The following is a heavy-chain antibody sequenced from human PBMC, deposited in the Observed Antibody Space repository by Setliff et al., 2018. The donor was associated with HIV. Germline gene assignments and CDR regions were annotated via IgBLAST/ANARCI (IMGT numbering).Heavy chain of an antibody. CDR3: ARAASYYDSSGYWAPPKYFDY. CDR1: GGSVSRSDYY. D-gene: IGHD3-22*01. CDR2: VHISGSV. V-gene: IGHV4-61*02. J-gene: IGHJ4*02. Sequence: NPSETLSLTCTVSGGSVSRSDYYWSWIRQPAGGGLEWIGRVHISGSVNYNPSLRSRVSISIDTSKNQCSLKLTSVTAADTAVYYCARAASYYDSSGYWAPPKYFDYWGQGTLVTVSS.